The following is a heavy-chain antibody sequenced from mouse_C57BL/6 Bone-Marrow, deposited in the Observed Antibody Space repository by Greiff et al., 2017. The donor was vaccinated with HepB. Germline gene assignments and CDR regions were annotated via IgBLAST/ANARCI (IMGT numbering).Heavy chain of an antibody. D-gene: IGHD2-4*01. J-gene: IGHJ3*01. CDR1: GYAFSSSW. CDR2: IYPGDGDT. Sequence: VQLQQSGPELVKPGASVKISCKASGYAFSSSWMNWVKQRPGKGLEWIGRIYPGDGDTNYNGKFKGKATLTADKSSSTAYMQLSSLTSEDSAVYFCAREGDYGEAYWGQGTLVTVSA. V-gene: IGHV1-82*01. CDR3: AREGDYGEAY.